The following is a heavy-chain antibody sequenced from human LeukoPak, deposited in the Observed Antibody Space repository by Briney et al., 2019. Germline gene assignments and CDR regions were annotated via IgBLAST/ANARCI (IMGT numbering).Heavy chain of an antibody. CDR1: GGSISSGSYY. J-gene: IGHJ6*04. Sequence: SQTLSLTCTVSGGSISSGSYYWSWLRQPAGTGLEWIGRIYTSGSTNYNPSLKSRVTISVDTSKNQFSLKLSSVTAADTAVYYCARVYHLSTWFGEPVWGKGTTVTVSS. V-gene: IGHV4-61*02. CDR2: IYTSGST. CDR3: ARVYHLSTWFGEPV. D-gene: IGHD3-10*01.